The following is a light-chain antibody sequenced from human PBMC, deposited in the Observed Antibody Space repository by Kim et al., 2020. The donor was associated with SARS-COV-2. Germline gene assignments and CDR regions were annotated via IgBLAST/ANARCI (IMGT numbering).Light chain of an antibody. CDR2: QDT. V-gene: IGLV3-1*01. CDR3: QTWDSNTVV. Sequence: SYELTQPPSVSVSPGQTATIACSGDKLGNKYACWYQQRPGQSPVLLMYQDTKRPSGVPERFSGSNSGNTATLTISGTQAMDEADYYCQTWDSNTVVFGGGTQLTVL. J-gene: IGLJ3*02. CDR1: KLGNKY.